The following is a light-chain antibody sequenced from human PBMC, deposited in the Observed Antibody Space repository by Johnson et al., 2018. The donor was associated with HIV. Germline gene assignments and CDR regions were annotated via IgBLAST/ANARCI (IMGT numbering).Light chain of an antibody. CDR1: SSNIGNSY. CDR3: GTWDSGLGAVYV. Sequence: HSVLTQPPSVSAAPGQKVTISCSGSSSNIGNSYISWYQQLPGTAPKLLIYKNDQRPSGIPDRFSGSKSGTSATLGITGLQTGDEADYYCGTWDSGLGAVYVFGPGTKVTVL. CDR2: KND. V-gene: IGLV1-51*02. J-gene: IGLJ1*01.